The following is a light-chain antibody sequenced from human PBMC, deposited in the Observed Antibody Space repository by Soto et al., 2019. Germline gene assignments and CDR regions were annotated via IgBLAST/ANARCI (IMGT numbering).Light chain of an antibody. CDR3: QQYYSTPLT. J-gene: IGKJ4*01. CDR1: QSVLYSSNNKNF. V-gene: IGKV4-1*01. Sequence: DIVMTQSPDSLAVSLGERATINCKSSQSVLYSSNNKNFLAWYQQKAGQPPRLLIYWASTRESGVPDRFSGSGSGTDVTLTISSLQAEDVAVYYCQQYYSTPLTFGGGTKVEIK. CDR2: WAS.